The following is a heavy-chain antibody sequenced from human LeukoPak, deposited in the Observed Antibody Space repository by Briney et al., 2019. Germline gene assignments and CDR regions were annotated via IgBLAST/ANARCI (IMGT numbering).Heavy chain of an antibody. CDR3: AREALIGMIRSEHGLDV. CDR1: GFTFSNYW. Sequence: PGGSLRLSCAASGFTFSNYWMHWVRQAPGKGLEWVAVISYDGSNKYFADSVKGRFTISRDNSKNTLSLQMNSLRAEDTALYYCAREALIGMIRSEHGLDVWGQGTTVTVSS. V-gene: IGHV3-30*03. J-gene: IGHJ6*02. CDR2: ISYDGSNK. D-gene: IGHD3-22*01.